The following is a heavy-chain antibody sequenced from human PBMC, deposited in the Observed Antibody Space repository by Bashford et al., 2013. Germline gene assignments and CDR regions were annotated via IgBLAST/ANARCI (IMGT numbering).Heavy chain of an antibody. D-gene: IGHD1-7*01. CDR1: GGSISSGGFS. Sequence: SETLSLTCAVSGGSISSGGFSWNWIRQPPGKGLEWIGHIFDSGNTYYNPSLKSRLTISVDRSKNQFSLKLSSLTAADTAVYFCARSSSARMELQDYYYYYGMDVVGTKGPRSPSP. J-gene: IGHJ6*02. V-gene: IGHV4-30-2*01. CDR3: ARSSSARMELQDYYYYYGMDV. CDR2: IFDSGNT.